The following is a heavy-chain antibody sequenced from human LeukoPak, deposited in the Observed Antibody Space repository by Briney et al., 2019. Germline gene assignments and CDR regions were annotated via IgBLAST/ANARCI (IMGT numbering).Heavy chain of an antibody. V-gene: IGHV4-34*01. J-gene: IGHJ3*02. D-gene: IGHD2-8*01. CDR1: GGSFSGYY. Sequence: SETLSLTCAVYGGSFSGYYWSWIRQPPGKGLEWIGEINHSGSTNYNPSLKSRVTISVDTSKKQFSLRLSSVTAADTAVYYCARPDYCTNGVCYAFDIWGQGTMVTVSS. CDR3: ARPDYCTNGVCYAFDI. CDR2: INHSGST.